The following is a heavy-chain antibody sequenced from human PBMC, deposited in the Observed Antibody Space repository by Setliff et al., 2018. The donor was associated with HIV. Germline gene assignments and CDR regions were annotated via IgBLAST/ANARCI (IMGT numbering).Heavy chain of an antibody. Sequence: GGSLRLSCAASGFTFSGYEMIWVRQAPGKGLEWLSYISGGGETIYYADSVKGRFTISRDNADNTLFLQMDSLRAEDTAVYYCAREMGVSLISVSQYYYYMDVWGNGTTVTVSS. CDR2: ISGGGETI. V-gene: IGHV3-48*03. CDR3: AREMGVSLISVSQYYYYMDV. J-gene: IGHJ6*03. CDR1: GFTFSGYE. D-gene: IGHD2-21*01.